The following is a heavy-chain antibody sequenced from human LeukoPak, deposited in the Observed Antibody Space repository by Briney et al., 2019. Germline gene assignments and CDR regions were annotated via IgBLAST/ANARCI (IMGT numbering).Heavy chain of an antibody. V-gene: IGHV4-59*01. CDR3: ARGWNAPKGIDY. D-gene: IGHD1-1*01. CDR1: GGSISSYY. J-gene: IGHJ4*02. Sequence: SSETLSLTCTVSGGSISSYYWSWIRQPPGKGLEWIGYIYYSGSTNYNPSLKSRVTISVDTSKNQFSLKLSSVTAADTAVYYCARGWNAPKGIDYWGQGTLVTVSS. CDR2: IYYSGST.